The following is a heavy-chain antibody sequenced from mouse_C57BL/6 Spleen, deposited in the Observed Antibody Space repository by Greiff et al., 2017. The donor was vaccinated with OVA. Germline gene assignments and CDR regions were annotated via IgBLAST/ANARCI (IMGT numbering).Heavy chain of an antibody. Sequence: QVQLQQSGPELVKPGASVKISCKASGYAFSSSWMNWVKQRPGKGLEWIGRIYPGDGDTNYNGKFKGKATLTADKSSSTAYMQLSSLTSEDSAVYFCARSYDYFDYWGQGTTLTVSS. CDR2: IYPGDGDT. CDR3: ARSYDYFDY. V-gene: IGHV1-82*01. CDR1: GYAFSSSW. D-gene: IGHD2-12*01. J-gene: IGHJ2*01.